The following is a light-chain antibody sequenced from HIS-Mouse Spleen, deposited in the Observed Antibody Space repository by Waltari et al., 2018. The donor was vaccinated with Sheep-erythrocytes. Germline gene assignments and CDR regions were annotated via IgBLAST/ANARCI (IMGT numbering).Light chain of an antibody. V-gene: IGKV1-12*01. CDR2: AAS. J-gene: IGKJ1*01. CDR3: QQANSFPPT. CDR1: QGISSW. Sequence: DIQMTQSPSSVSASVGDRVTITCRASQGISSWLGWHQQKPGKAPKLLIYAASSLHSGVPSSFGGSGSGTDFTLTSSSLQPEDFATYYCQQANSFPPTFGQGTKVEIK.